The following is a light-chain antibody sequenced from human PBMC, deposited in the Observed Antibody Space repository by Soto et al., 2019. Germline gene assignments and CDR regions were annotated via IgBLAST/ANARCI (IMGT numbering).Light chain of an antibody. V-gene: IGKV1-33*01. CDR2: DAS. Sequence: DIQMTQSPSTLSGSVGDRVTITCRAIQTISSWLAWYQQKPGKAPKLLIYDASNLETGVPSRFSGGGSGTHFTFTISNLQPEDIATYYCQQYDNLPPTWTFGQGTKVDIK. CDR1: QTISSW. CDR3: QQYDNLPPTWT. J-gene: IGKJ1*01.